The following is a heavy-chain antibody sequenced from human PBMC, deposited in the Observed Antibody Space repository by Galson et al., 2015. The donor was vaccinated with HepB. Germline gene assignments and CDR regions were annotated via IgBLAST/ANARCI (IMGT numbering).Heavy chain of an antibody. Sequence: SLRLSCAVSGFSLSTSWLHWDRQAPGKGLVWVTRINNDGSSTSYADSVKGRFTISRDNAKNTLYLQMDSLRAEDTAVYYCGMWIRSGHSDYWGQGTLVTVSS. J-gene: IGHJ4*02. CDR3: GMWIRSGHSDY. CDR1: GFSLSTSW. V-gene: IGHV3-74*01. D-gene: IGHD5-12*01. CDR2: INNDGSST.